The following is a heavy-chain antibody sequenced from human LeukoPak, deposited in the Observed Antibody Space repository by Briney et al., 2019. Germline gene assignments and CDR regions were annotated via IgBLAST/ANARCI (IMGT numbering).Heavy chain of an antibody. J-gene: IGHJ4*02. Sequence: GGSLRLSCETSGFIFSNCWMTWVRQAPGKGLEWVANIKTDASEKYYADSVKGRFTISRDNAKNSLNLQMNSLRAEDTAVYYCARVRLGELSTIDYWGQGTLVTVPS. CDR1: GFIFSNCW. D-gene: IGHD3-16*02. CDR2: IKTDASEK. CDR3: ARVRLGELSTIDY. V-gene: IGHV3-7*01.